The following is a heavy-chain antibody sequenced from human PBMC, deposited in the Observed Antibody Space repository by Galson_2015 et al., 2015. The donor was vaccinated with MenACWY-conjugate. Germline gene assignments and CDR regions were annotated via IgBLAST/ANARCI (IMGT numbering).Heavy chain of an antibody. CDR1: GFTFRNYW. CDR3: ARGHYGMDV. V-gene: IGHV3-7*03. Sequence: SLRLSCAASGFTFRNYWMTWVRQAPGKGLGWVASIKKDGSEKYYVDSVKGRFTISRDNAKNSMYLEMNSLRVEDTAVYSCARGHYGMDVWGQGTTVTVSS. J-gene: IGHJ6*02. CDR2: IKKDGSEK.